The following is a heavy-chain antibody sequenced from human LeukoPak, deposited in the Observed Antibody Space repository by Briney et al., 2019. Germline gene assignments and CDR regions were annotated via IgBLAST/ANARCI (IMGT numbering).Heavy chain of an antibody. CDR3: ARDRPGISVAGAFDY. CDR1: RFSFSNFV. CDR2: VSSDGANK. D-gene: IGHD6-19*01. V-gene: IGHV3-30*04. J-gene: IGHJ4*02. Sequence: GGSLRLSCAASRFSFSNFVMHWVRQAPGKGLEWVAVVSSDGANKYYADSVKGRFTISRDNSKNTLYIEMNSLRPVDTAVYYCARDRPGISVAGAFDYWGQGTLVTVSS.